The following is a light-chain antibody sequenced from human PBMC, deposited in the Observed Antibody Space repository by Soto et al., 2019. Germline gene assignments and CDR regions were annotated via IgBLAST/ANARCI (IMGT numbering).Light chain of an antibody. CDR2: GAS. CDR3: QQHSHWPQWT. CDR1: ENVRTF. Sequence: LPQYAGTLSLSPGERATLSCRASENVRTFVDWYQQKPGQAPTLLIYGASNRATGIPARFSSSGGGTAFTLTISNLEPEDFAVYYGQQHSHWPQWTFGQGTKVDI. V-gene: IGKV3-11*01. J-gene: IGKJ1*01.